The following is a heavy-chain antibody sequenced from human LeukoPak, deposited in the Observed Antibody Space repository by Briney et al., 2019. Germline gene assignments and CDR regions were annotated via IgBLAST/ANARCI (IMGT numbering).Heavy chain of an antibody. V-gene: IGHV3-66*01. Sequence: GGSLRLSCAASGFTVTSNYMSWVRQAPGKGLEWVSIIYSGGGAYYADSVKGRFTISRDNSRNTLFLQMNSLRAEDTAMYYCARVFPPNWFDPWGQGILVTVSS. CDR3: ARVFPPNWFDP. CDR2: IYSGGGA. CDR1: GFTVTSNY. D-gene: IGHD3-10*02. J-gene: IGHJ5*02.